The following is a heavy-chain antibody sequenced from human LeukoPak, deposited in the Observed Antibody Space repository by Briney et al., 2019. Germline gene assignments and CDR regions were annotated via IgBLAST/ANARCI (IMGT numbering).Heavy chain of an antibody. D-gene: IGHD2-15*01. CDR2: IYYTGSG. CDR3: ARGTRYPRVGYYAFDYYLES. Sequence: SETLSLTCSVSGGSISSYYWTWIRQPPGQGLEWIGYIYYTGSGNYSPSLTPSLKSQATISVDTSKNQFYLKVRSVTAADTAVYYCARGTRYPRVGYYAFDYYLESWGQGALVTVSS. CDR1: GGSISSYY. V-gene: IGHV4-59*01. J-gene: IGHJ4*02.